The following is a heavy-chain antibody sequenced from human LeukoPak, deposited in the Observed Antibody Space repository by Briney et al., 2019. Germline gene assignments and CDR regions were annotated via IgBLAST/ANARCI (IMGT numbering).Heavy chain of an antibody. J-gene: IGHJ4*02. CDR3: ARVNLSGYYYVVDY. CDR2: IKQDGSEK. V-gene: IGHV3-7*05. D-gene: IGHD3-22*01. CDR1: GITFSNYW. Sequence: GGSLRLSCAASGITFSNYWMNWVRQAPGRGLEWVANIKQDGSEKFYVASVKGRFTISRDNAKNSLYLQMNSLRAEDTALYYCARVNLSGYYYVVDYWGQGTLVTVSS.